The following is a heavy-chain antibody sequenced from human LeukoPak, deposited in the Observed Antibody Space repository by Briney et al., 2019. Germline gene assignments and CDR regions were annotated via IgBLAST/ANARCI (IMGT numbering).Heavy chain of an antibody. J-gene: IGHJ6*02. CDR2: IYTSGST. CDR1: GGSISSYY. D-gene: IGHD3-22*01. CDR3: ARDLVIKQQLGKPVGSSGYHYYYGMDV. V-gene: IGHV4-4*07. Sequence: PSETLSLTCTVSGGSISSYYWSWIRQPAGKGLEWIGRIYTSGSTNYNPSLKSRVTMSVDTSKNQFSLKLSSVTAADTAVYYCARDLVIKQQLGKPVGSSGYHYYYGMDVWGQGTTVTVSS.